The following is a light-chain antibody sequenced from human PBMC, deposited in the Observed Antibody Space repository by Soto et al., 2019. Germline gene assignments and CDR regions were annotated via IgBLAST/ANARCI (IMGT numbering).Light chain of an antibody. Sequence: EIVFTQSQATLSLSPGERATLSCRASQSVSSYLAWYQQKPGQAPRLLIYDASHRATGTPARFSGRGSGTDFTLTISSLEPEAFAVYYCQQRSNWPITFGQGTRLEIK. J-gene: IGKJ5*01. CDR2: DAS. V-gene: IGKV3-11*01. CDR1: QSVSSY. CDR3: QQRSNWPIT.